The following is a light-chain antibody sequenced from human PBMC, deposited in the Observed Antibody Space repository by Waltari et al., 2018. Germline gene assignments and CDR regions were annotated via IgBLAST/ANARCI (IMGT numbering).Light chain of an antibody. CDR1: VLANQY. V-gene: IGLV3-25*03. J-gene: IGLJ3*02. CDR3: QSTASSGAAV. CDR2: KDS. Sequence: SSDLTQPPSVSVSPGQTARILCSGDVLANQYGYWYQQKPGQAPILVIYKDSERPSGIPERVSGSSSGSTVTLTISGVQAEDEADYYCQSTASSGAAVFGGGTKLTVL.